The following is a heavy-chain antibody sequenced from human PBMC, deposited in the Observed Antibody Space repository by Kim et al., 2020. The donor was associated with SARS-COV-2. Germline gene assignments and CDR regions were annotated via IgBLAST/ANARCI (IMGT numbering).Heavy chain of an antibody. D-gene: IGHD3-10*01. CDR1: GESLDNYY. Sequence: SETLSLTCSASGESLDNYYWSFIRQSPGQGLDWIGYIYHTGTTHFNPALKSRATISMDLSKSQFSLKLRDMTAADTAVYFCARWGPRFGSGGYYISWGQG. J-gene: IGHJ1*01. CDR2: IYHTGTT. V-gene: IGHV4-59*01. CDR3: ARWGPRFGSGGYYIS.